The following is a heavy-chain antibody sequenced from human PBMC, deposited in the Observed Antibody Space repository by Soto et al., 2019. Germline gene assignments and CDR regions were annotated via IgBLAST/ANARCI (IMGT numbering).Heavy chain of an antibody. Sequence: ASVKVSCKASGYTFTSYGISWVRQAPGQGLEWMGWISAYNGNTNYAQKLQGRVTMTTDTSTSTAYMELRSLRPDDTAVYYCARDWGSYRTYYFDYWGQGTLVTVSS. CDR3: ARDWGSYRTYYFDY. V-gene: IGHV1-18*01. D-gene: IGHD1-26*01. CDR2: ISAYNGNT. J-gene: IGHJ4*02. CDR1: GYTFTSYG.